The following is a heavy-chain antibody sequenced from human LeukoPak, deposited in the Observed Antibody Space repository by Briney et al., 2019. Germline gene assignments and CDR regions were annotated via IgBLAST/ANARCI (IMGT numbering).Heavy chain of an antibody. D-gene: IGHD3-10*01. CDR3: ARDSGGSGRFDY. J-gene: IGHJ4*02. Sequence: SETLSLTCTVSGGSISSTYDHWDWIRQPPGKGLEWMGSIRYSGTTYYNPSLKGRVTIFVDTSNNQFSLRLRSVTAADTAVYYCARDSGGSGRFDYWGQGTLVTVSS. V-gene: IGHV4-39*07. CDR2: IRYSGTT. CDR1: GGSISSTYDH.